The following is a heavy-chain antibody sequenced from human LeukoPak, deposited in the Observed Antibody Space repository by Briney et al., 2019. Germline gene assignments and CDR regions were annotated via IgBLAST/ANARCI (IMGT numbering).Heavy chain of an antibody. J-gene: IGHJ4*02. V-gene: IGHV4-4*07. D-gene: IGHD5-18*01. CDR1: GGSISSYY. Sequence: MASETLSLTCTVSGGSISSYYWSWIRQPAGKGLEWIGRIYTSGSTNYNPSLKSRVTMSVDTSRNQFSLKLSPVTAADTAVYYCARGGLDTAMTNYYFDYWGQGTLVTVSS. CDR2: IYTSGST. CDR3: ARGGLDTAMTNYYFDY.